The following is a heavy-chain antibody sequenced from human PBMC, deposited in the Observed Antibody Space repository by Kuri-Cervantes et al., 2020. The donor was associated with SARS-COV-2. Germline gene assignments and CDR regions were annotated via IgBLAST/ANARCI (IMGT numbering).Heavy chain of an antibody. D-gene: IGHD2-21*01. CDR1: GFNFSTTD. V-gene: IGHV3-30*18. CDR3: AKDRAGVHDF. J-gene: IGHJ4*02. CDR2: ISSDGKNK. Sequence: GESLKISCVASGFNFSTTDMHWVRQAPGKGLEWVTFISSDGKNKKCMASGKGRFTISRDNSLNTLHLQMKSLRDEDTAIYYCAKDRAGVHDFWGQGTLVTVSS.